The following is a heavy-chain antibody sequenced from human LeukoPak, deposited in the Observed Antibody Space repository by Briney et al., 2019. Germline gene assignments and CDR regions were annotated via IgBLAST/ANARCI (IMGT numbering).Heavy chain of an antibody. J-gene: IGHJ4*02. CDR2: IRYDGTDE. V-gene: IGHV3-30*02. CDR3: AKGGPRVAATFDY. D-gene: IGHD2-15*01. CDR1: EFTFSSYG. Sequence: PGGSLRLSCAASEFTFSSYGMHWVRQAPGKGLEWVAFIRYDGTDENYADSVKGRFTISRDNSKNTLFLQMNSLRPEDTAVYYCAKGGPRVAATFDYWGQGTLVTVSS.